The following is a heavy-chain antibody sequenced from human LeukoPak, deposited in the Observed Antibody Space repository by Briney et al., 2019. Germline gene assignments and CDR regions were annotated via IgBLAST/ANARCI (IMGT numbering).Heavy chain of an antibody. CDR3: AREGAARNFDY. CDR1: GGSVSSGTYY. J-gene: IGHJ4*02. Sequence: SQTLSLTCTVSGGSVSSGTYYWAWIRQPAGKGLEWIGRIYTSGSTNFNPSLKSRVSISLDTSQNQFSLKVSTVTAADTAVYYCAREGAARNFDYWGQGILVTVSS. D-gene: IGHD6-6*01. V-gene: IGHV4-61*02. CDR2: IYTSGST.